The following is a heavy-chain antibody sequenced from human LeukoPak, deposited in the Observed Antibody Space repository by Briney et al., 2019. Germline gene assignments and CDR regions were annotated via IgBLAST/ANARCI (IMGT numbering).Heavy chain of an antibody. V-gene: IGHV3-7*01. CDR1: GFTFSNYW. J-gene: IGHJ4*02. CDR2: IKQDGSEK. Sequence: PGGSLRLSCAASGFTFSNYWMNWVRQAPGKGLEWVANIKQDGSEKYYVDSVKGRFTISRDNAKNSLYLQMNSLRAEDTAVYYCARVRLGELSSDYWGQGILVTVSS. D-gene: IGHD3-16*02. CDR3: ARVRLGELSSDY.